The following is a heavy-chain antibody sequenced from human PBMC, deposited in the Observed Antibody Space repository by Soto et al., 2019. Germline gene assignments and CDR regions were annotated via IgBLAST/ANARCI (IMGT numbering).Heavy chain of an antibody. CDR3: ARGKFGFSYYYYYHLDV. V-gene: IGHV4-34*01. Sequence: SETLSLTCAVHDGSFSDYYWTWIRQSPGKGLEWIGEINHSGRTSYKSSLKSRVTISIDTSENQFSLKMTSVTASDTAVYYCARGKFGFSYYYYYHLDVWGKGTTVTVSS. J-gene: IGHJ6*03. CDR2: INHSGRT. D-gene: IGHD2-21*01. CDR1: DGSFSDYY.